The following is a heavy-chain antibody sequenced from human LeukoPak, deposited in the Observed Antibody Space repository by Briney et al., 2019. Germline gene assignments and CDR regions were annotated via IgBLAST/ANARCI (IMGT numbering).Heavy chain of an antibody. Sequence: PSETLSLTCTVSGGSISSYYWSWIRQPAGKGLEWIGRIYTSGSTNYNPSLKSRVTMSVDTSKNQFSLKLSSVTAADTAVYYCARHIAAAGTYYYYYMDVWGKGTTVTVSS. CDR1: GGSISSYY. J-gene: IGHJ6*03. CDR3: ARHIAAAGTYYYYYMDV. CDR2: IYTSGST. V-gene: IGHV4-4*07. D-gene: IGHD6-13*01.